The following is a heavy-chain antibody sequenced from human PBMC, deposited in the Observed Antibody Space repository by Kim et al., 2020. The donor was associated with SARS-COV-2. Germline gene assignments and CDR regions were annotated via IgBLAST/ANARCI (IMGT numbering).Heavy chain of an antibody. Sequence: YALGFTGRFVFSLDTSVSTAYLQISSLKAEDTAVYYCARTGVWGDAFDIWGQGTMVTVSS. V-gene: IGHV7-4-1*02. D-gene: IGHD7-27*01. J-gene: IGHJ3*02. CDR3: ARTGVWGDAFDI.